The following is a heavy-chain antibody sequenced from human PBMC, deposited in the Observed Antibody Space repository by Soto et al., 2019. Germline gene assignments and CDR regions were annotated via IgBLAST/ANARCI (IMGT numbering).Heavy chain of an antibody. CDR2: IIPIFGTA. Sequence: SVKVSCKASGGTFSSYTISWVRQAPGQGLEWMGGIIPIFGTANYAQKFQGRVTITADESTNTVYMELSSLRSEDTAVYYCAREPLVYGDYEVGYFDYWGQGALVTVSS. CDR3: AREPLVYGDYEVGYFDY. D-gene: IGHD4-17*01. V-gene: IGHV1-69*13. J-gene: IGHJ4*02. CDR1: GGTFSSYT.